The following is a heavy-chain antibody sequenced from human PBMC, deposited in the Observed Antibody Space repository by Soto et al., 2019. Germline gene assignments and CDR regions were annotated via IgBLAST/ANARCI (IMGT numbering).Heavy chain of an antibody. D-gene: IGHD3-16*01. CDR3: ARGEGVPRYDYGMDV. J-gene: IGHJ6*02. V-gene: IGHV3-30-3*01. CDR1: GFTFTSYA. CDR2: TSFDGSKK. Sequence: PGGSLRLSCAASGFTFTSYAMDWVRQAPGKGLEWVAVTSFDGSKKYYADSVKGRFTISRDNSKNTVYLQMNSLRAEDTAVYYCARGEGVPRYDYGMDVWGQGTTVTVSS.